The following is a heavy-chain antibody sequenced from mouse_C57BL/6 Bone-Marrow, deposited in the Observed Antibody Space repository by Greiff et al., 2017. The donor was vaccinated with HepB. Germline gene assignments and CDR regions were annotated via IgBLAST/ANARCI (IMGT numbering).Heavy chain of an antibody. J-gene: IGHJ2*01. Sequence: EVKLMESGGGLVQPGESLKLSCESNEYEFPSHDMSWVRKTPEKRLELVAAINSDGGSTYYPDTMERRFIISRDNTKKTLYLQMSSLRSEDTALYYCARATMITTGTPYFDYGGQGTTLTVSS. V-gene: IGHV5-2*01. CDR2: INSDGGST. CDR1: EYEFPSHD. CDR3: ARATMITTGTPYFDY. D-gene: IGHD2-4*01.